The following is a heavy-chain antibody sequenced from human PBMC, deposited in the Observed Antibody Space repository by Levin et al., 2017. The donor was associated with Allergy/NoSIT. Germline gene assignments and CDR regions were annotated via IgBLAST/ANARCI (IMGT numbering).Heavy chain of an antibody. D-gene: IGHD5-12*01. CDR2: INHSGST. V-gene: IGHV4-34*01. J-gene: IGHJ4*02. CDR1: CGSFRGYY. CDR3: ARGIIVATPHFDY. Sequence: SLTLSLPCAVYCGSFRGYYWSWLRQPPGKGLEWIGEINHSGSTNYNPSLKSRVTISVDTSKNQFSLKLSSVTAADTAVYYCARGIIVATPHFDYWGQGTLVTVSS.